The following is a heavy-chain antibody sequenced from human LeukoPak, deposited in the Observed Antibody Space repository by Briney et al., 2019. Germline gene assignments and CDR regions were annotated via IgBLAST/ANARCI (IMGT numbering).Heavy chain of an antibody. Sequence: SETLSLPCTVSRGSISSSSYYWGWIRQPPGKGLEWVGIIYYSGSTYYTPSLKSRLTISVDTSKNPFSLKLSSVTATHTAVYYCARRGYCSSTSCYEYWFDPWGQGTLVTVSS. J-gene: IGHJ5*02. D-gene: IGHD2-2*01. CDR1: RGSISSSSYY. V-gene: IGHV4-39*01. CDR3: ARRGYCSSTSCYEYWFDP. CDR2: IYYSGST.